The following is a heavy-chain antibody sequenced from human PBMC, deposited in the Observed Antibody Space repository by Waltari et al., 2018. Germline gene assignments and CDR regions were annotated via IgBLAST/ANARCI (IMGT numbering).Heavy chain of an antibody. CDR2: IYYSGST. V-gene: IGHV4-39*02. J-gene: IGHJ5*02. Sequence: QLQLQESGPGLVKPSETLSLTCTVSGGSISSSSYYWGWIRQPPGKGLEWIGSIYYSGSTYYNPSLKSRVTISVDTSKNHFSLKLSSVTAADTALYYCAKWGGVASVTLLNWFDPWGQGTLVTVSS. CDR3: AKWGGVASVTLLNWFDP. D-gene: IGHD6-13*01. CDR1: GGSISSSSYY.